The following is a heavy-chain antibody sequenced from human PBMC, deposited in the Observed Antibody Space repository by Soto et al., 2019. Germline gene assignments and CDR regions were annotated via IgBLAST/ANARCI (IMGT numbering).Heavy chain of an antibody. CDR3: AKTKVGYGIYYMDV. CDR2: IKSDGTT. D-gene: IGHD5-18*01. V-gene: IGHV3-23*01. J-gene: IGHJ6*03. Sequence: EVQLLESGGGLVQPGGSLRLSCAASGFIIKNYAFNWVRQAPGEGLEWVSGIKSDGTTYYADSVKSRCTISRDDSKNTLCLQMNSLRAEDTALYYCAKTKVGYGIYYMDVWGKGTTVTVSS. CDR1: GFIIKNYA.